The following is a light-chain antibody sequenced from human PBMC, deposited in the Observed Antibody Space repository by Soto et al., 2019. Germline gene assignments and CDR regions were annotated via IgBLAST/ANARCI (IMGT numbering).Light chain of an antibody. J-gene: IGKJ1*01. V-gene: IGKV1-5*03. CDR1: QSISNW. Sequence: DIQMTQSPSTLPASVGDRVTITCRASQSISNWLAWYQQKPGKAPKLLIYKASTLKSGVPSRFSGSGSGTEFTLTISSLQPDDFATYYCQQANSFPWTFGQGTKVDIK. CDR2: KAS. CDR3: QQANSFPWT.